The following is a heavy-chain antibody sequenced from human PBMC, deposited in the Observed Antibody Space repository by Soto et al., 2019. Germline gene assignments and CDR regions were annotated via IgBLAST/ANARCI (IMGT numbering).Heavy chain of an antibody. Sequence: QAQLQESGPGLVRPSGTLSLTCTVSRFSVTNNKYWNWVRQSPGKALEWIGEIYHSGATYYNPSRSGRASISMDKSKNQFSLNLTSVTAADPAVYYCGRDSRYCPDGGCSIMRDAFDVWGQGTLVPFSS. CDR2: IYHSGAT. V-gene: IGHV4-4*02. D-gene: IGHD2-15*01. J-gene: IGHJ3*01. CDR1: RFSVTNNKY. CDR3: GRDSRYCPDGGCSIMRDAFDV.